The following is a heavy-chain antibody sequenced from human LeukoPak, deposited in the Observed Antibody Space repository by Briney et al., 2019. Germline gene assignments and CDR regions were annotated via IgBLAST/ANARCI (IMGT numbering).Heavy chain of an antibody. CDR2: ISYDGSNQ. V-gene: IGHV3-30*18. CDR3: AKDVEG. CDR1: GLILRIYG. Sequence: GGSLRLSCAASGLILRIYGMYWVRQAPGKGLEWVGIISYDGSNQFYADSVKGRYTISRDNSKNTLYLQINNLRPQHTALYYCAKDVEGWGQGTLVTVSA. J-gene: IGHJ1*01.